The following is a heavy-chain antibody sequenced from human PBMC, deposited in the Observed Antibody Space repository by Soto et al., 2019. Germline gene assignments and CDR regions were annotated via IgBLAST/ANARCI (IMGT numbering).Heavy chain of an antibody. CDR1: GYTFTSYG. D-gene: IGHD2-8*01. J-gene: IGHJ4*02. V-gene: IGHV1-18*01. CDR3: ARSGAYCTSITWLFASF. Sequence: QAQLVQSGGEVKKPGASVKVSCRASGYTFTSYGYAWVRQAPGQGLEWMGWISAYNGDTNYAQKFQDRVTLTTDTSTTTGHMELRNLGSDDTSVYYCARSGAYCTSITWLFASFWGLGTLVTVSS. CDR2: ISAYNGDT.